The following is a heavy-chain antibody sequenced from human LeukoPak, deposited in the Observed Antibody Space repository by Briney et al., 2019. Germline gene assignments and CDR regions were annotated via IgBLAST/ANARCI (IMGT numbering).Heavy chain of an antibody. D-gene: IGHD4-23*01. J-gene: IGHJ4*02. V-gene: IGHV3-7*02. CDR2: IKQDGSEK. Sequence: GGSLRLSCAASGFTFSSYWMIWVRQAPGKGLEWVANIKQDGSEKYYVDSVKGRFTISRDNAKNSLYLQMNSLRAEDTAVYYCAYGGKSDRFDYWGQGTLVTVSS. CDR1: GFTFSSYW. CDR3: AYGGKSDRFDY.